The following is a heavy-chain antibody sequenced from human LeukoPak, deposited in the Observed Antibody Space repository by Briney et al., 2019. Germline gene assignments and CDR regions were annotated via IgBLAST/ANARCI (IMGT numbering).Heavy chain of an antibody. J-gene: IGHJ4*02. V-gene: IGHV4-39*01. D-gene: IGHD6-19*01. CDR2: TYYSSST. Sequence: SETLSLTCTVSGASISSSTYYWGWIRQTPGEGLEWIGYTYYSSSTYYNPSLKSRVTISVDTSKNQFSLMLNSVTAADTAVYYCATPGRIAVAGQFDYWGQGTLVTVSS. CDR3: ATPGRIAVAGQFDY. CDR1: GASISSSTYY.